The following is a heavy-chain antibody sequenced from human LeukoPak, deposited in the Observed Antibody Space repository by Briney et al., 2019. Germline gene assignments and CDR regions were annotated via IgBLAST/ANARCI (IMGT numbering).Heavy chain of an antibody. CDR2: ISYDGSNK. CDR1: GFTFSSYA. Sequence: GRSLRLSCAASGFTFSSYAMHWVHQAPGKGLEWVAVISYDGSNKYYADSVKGRFTISRDNSKNTLYLQMNSLRAEDTAVYYCASYGERTFDYWGQGTLVTVSS. V-gene: IGHV3-30*04. CDR3: ASYGERTFDY. D-gene: IGHD4-17*01. J-gene: IGHJ4*02.